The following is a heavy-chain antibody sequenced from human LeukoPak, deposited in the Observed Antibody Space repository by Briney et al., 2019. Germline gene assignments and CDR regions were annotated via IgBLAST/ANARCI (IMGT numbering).Heavy chain of an antibody. CDR1: GFTFSSYV. Sequence: GGSLRHSCADSGFTFSSYVVSWVRQAPGRGLEWVSSISGSGGTTYYVGSVKGRFTISRDNSKNTLYLQMNSLRTDDTAVYYCAKDGVFGMVMERATYGMDAWCQGTTVTVSS. CDR2: ISGSGGTT. CDR3: AKDGVFGMVMERATYGMDA. V-gene: IGHV3-23*01. D-gene: IGHD3-3*01. J-gene: IGHJ6*02.